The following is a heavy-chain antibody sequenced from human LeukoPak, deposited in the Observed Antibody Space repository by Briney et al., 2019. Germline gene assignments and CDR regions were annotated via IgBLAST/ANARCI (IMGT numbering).Heavy chain of an antibody. V-gene: IGHV4-34*01. CDR3: TRGPDILKQAFDI. Sequence: PSETLSLTCAVYGGSFSGYYWCWIRQPPGKGLEWMGEINHSGSTNYNPSLKSRVTISVDTSKNQFSLKLSSVPAADTAVYYCTRGPDILKQAFDIWGQGTMVTVSS. D-gene: IGHD3-9*01. CDR1: GGSFSGYY. CDR2: INHSGST. J-gene: IGHJ3*02.